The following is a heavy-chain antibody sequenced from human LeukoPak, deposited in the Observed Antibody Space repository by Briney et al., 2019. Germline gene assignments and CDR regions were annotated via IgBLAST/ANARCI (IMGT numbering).Heavy chain of an antibody. CDR3: ASGGYCSSTNCYIDY. V-gene: IGHV3-9*01. J-gene: IGHJ4*02. Sequence: PGGSLRLSCAASGFTFDDYAMHWVRQAPGKGLEWVSGITWNSYNIYYADSVKGRFTISRDNAKNSLYLQMNSLRAEDTAVYYCASGGYCSSTNCYIDYWGQGTLVTVSS. D-gene: IGHD2-2*02. CDR1: GFTFDDYA. CDR2: ITWNSYNI.